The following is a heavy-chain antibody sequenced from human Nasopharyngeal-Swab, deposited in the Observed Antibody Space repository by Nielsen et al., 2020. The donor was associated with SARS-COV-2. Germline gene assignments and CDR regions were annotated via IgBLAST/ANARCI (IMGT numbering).Heavy chain of an antibody. CDR1: GFTFSSYA. Sequence: GESLKISCAASGFTFSSYAMHWVRQAPGRGLEWVAVISYDGSNKYYADSVKGRFTISRDNSKNTLYLQMNNLRAEDTAMYYCAKDRDSGDDSGEYYHYYGMDVWGQGTSVTVS. CDR2: ISYDGSNK. V-gene: IGHV3-30-3*01. J-gene: IGHJ6*02. CDR3: AKDRDSGDDSGEYYHYYGMDV. D-gene: IGHD5-12*01.